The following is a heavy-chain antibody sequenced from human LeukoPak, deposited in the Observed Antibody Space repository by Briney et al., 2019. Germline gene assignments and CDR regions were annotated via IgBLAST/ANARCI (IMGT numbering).Heavy chain of an antibody. J-gene: IGHJ6*02. CDR3: ARSHYYDGSDFYSYYGLDV. Sequence: GGSLRLSCEASGFTFSTYWMHWVRQGPGKGLVWVSRLNSDGSSIRYADSVKGRFTIPRDNAKNTLSLQMNSLRAEDTAVYYCARSHYYDGSDFYSYYGLDVWGQGTTVTVSS. CDR2: LNSDGSSI. D-gene: IGHD3-22*01. CDR1: GFTFSTYW. V-gene: IGHV3-74*01.